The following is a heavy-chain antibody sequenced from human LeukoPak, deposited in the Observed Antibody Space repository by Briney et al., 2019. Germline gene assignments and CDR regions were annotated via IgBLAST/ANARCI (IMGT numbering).Heavy chain of an antibody. CDR2: IYSGGST. V-gene: IGHV3-53*01. Sequence: TGGSLRLSCAASGFTVGSSYMGWVRQAPGKGLEWVSVIYSGGSTYYAYSMKGRFTLSRDNSKNTLYLQMNSLRAEDTAVYYCARLSGSYYEADYWGQGTLVTVSS. CDR1: GFTVGSSY. D-gene: IGHD1-26*01. J-gene: IGHJ4*02. CDR3: ARLSGSYYEADY.